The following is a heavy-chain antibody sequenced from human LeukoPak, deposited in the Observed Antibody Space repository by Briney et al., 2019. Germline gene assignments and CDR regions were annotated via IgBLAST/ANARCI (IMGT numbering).Heavy chain of an antibody. Sequence: GGSLRLSCAASGFTFSNYAMSWIRQAPGKGLEWVSGIIESGGGTHYADSVKGRFTISRDNSQNTLYLQMISLRAEDTAVYYCAKDYKVRSGEPPIDYWGQGTLVAVSS. CDR2: IIESGGGT. D-gene: IGHD7-27*01. CDR1: GFTFSNYA. V-gene: IGHV3-23*01. CDR3: AKDYKVRSGEPPIDY. J-gene: IGHJ4*02.